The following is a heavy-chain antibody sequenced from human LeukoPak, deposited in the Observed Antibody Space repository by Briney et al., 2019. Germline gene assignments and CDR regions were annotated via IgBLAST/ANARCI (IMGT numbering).Heavy chain of an antibody. V-gene: IGHV4-4*07. D-gene: IGHD6-13*01. Sequence: PAPTLSLTCTVSGDPISSYYWSWIRQPAAKGLEWIGRNDASEPTSYSATHKTRVSVSVDTSKNQFSRKLSSVPAAHTAVYYCASHAGGISATGTRPFDYWGQGTLVTVSS. J-gene: IGHJ4*02. CDR2: NDASEPT. CDR1: GDPISSYY. CDR3: ASHAGGISATGTRPFDY.